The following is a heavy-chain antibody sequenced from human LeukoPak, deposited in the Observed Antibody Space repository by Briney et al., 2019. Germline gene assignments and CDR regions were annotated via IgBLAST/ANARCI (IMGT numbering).Heavy chain of an antibody. CDR3: ARVYDYVWGSYRD. V-gene: IGHV1-2*02. CDR1: GYTFTGYY. CDR2: INPNSGGT. Sequence: ASVTVSCKASGYTFTGYYMHWVRQAPGQGLEWMGWINPNSGGTNYAQKFQGRVTMTRDTSISTAYMELSRLRSDDTAVYYCARVYDYVWGSYRDWGQGTLVTVSS. J-gene: IGHJ4*02. D-gene: IGHD3-16*02.